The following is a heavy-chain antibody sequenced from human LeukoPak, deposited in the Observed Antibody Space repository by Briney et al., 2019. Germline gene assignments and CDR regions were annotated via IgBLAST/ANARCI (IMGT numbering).Heavy chain of an antibody. V-gene: IGHV4-38-2*01. CDR2: IYHSGNT. Sequence: SETLSLTCAVSDYSISSGYYWGWIRQPPGKGLEWIGSIYHSGNTYYNPSLKSRVTISVGTSKNQFSLKLSSVTAPDTAVYYCARSPERWLQLLIDYWGQGTLVTVSS. J-gene: IGHJ4*02. CDR1: DYSISSGYY. D-gene: IGHD5-24*01. CDR3: ARSPERWLQLLIDY.